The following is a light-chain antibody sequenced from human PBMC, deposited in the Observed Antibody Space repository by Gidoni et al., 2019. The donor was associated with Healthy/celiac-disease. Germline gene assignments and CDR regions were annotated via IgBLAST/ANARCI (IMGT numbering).Light chain of an antibody. CDR1: QSVSSSY. J-gene: IGKJ3*01. CDR2: GAS. V-gene: IGKV3-20*01. Sequence: ELVLTQSPGTLSLSPGERATLSCRASQSVSSSYLAWYQQKPGQAPRLLIYGASSRATGIPDRFSGSGSGTDFTLTISRLEPEDFAVYYCQQYGSSTFTVGPGTKVDIK. CDR3: QQYGSSTFT.